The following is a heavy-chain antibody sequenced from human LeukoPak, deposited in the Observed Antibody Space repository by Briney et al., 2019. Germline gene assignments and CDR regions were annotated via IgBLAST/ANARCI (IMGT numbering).Heavy chain of an antibody. J-gene: IGHJ4*02. D-gene: IGHD6-13*01. CDR1: GFTFSSYS. CDR3: ARDRSSSSWYVPFDY. Sequence: GGSLRLSCVASGFTFSSYSMNWVRQAPGKGLEWVSSISSSSSYIYYADSVKGRFTISRDNAKNSLYLQMNSLRAEDTAVYYCARDRSSSSWYVPFDYWGQGTLVTVSS. CDR2: ISSSSSYI. V-gene: IGHV3-21*01.